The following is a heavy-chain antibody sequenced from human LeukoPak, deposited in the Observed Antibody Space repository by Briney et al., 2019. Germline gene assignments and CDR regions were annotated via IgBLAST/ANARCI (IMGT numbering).Heavy chain of an antibody. J-gene: IGHJ4*02. Sequence: GGSLRLSCTASGFTFSSYWMSWVRQPPGKGLEWVANIRQDGGEKYYLDSVRGRFTISRDNAKSSLYLQMSPLRAEDTAVYYCAKISSVDSWSPFDYWGQGTLVTVSS. CDR1: GFTFSSYW. CDR2: IRQDGGEK. D-gene: IGHD3-3*01. V-gene: IGHV3-7*05. CDR3: AKISSVDSWSPFDY.